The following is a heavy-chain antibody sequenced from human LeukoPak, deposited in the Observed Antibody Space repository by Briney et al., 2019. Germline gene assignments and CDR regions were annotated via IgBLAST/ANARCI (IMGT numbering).Heavy chain of an antibody. Sequence: SETLSLTCTVSGYSISSGYYWGWIRQPPGKGLEWIGSIYHSGSTYYNPSLKSRVTISVDTSKNQFSLKLSSVTAAGTAVYYCARVSAAAGNLNPWGQGTLVTVSS. D-gene: IGHD6-13*01. CDR1: GYSISSGYY. J-gene: IGHJ5*02. CDR2: IYHSGST. CDR3: ARVSAAAGNLNP. V-gene: IGHV4-38-2*02.